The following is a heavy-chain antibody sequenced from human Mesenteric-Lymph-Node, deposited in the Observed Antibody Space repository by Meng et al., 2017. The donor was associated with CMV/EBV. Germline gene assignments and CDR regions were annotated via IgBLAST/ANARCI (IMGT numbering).Heavy chain of an antibody. CDR2: INHSGST. D-gene: IGHD4-23*01. CDR3: ARHQRWLKSEGGFNY. V-gene: IGHV4-34*01. Sequence: VDLQLWCAGLLKPSETLSRTCAVFGGPCRGYYWSWIRQPPGKGLEWIGEINHSGSTNYNPSLKSRVTISVDTSKNQFSLKLSSVTAADTAVYYCARHQRWLKSEGGFNYWGQGTLVTVSS. CDR1: GGPCRGYY. J-gene: IGHJ4*02.